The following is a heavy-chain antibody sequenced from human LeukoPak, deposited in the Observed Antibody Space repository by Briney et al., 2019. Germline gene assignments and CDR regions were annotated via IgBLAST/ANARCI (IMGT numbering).Heavy chain of an antibody. Sequence: GGSLRLSCAASRFTLSNYWMSWVRQAPGKGLEWVANIKQDGSETYYVDSVKGRYTISRDNAKNSLSLQMNSLRAEDTAVYYCARQRGSGCLDYWGQGTLVTVSS. CDR3: ARQRGSGCLDY. CDR1: RFTLSNYW. D-gene: IGHD6-19*01. J-gene: IGHJ4*02. V-gene: IGHV3-7*01. CDR2: IKQDGSET.